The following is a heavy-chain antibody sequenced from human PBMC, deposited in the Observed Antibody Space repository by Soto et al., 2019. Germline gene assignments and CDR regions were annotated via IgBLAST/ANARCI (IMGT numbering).Heavy chain of an antibody. CDR3: AGHYDYVWGSALMAV. J-gene: IGHJ6*02. D-gene: IGHD3-16*01. Sequence: SQRLSEERCVGTESSSAMPPVRQDQGKGLEWVAVISYDGSNKYYADSVKGRFTISRDNAKNSLYLQMNSLRDEDTVVFYFAGHYDYVWGSALMAVWGQGTTVTVSS. CDR1: VGTESSSA. V-gene: IGHV3-30-3*01. CDR2: ISYDGSNK.